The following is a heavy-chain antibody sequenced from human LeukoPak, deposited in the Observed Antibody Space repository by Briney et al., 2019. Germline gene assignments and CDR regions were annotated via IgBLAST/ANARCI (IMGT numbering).Heavy chain of an antibody. CDR1: GYTFTGYY. J-gene: IGHJ6*02. Sequence: ASVKVSCKASGYTFTGYYMHWVRQAPGQGLEWMGWINPNSGGTNYAQKFQGRVTMTRDTSISTAYMELGRLRSDDTAVYYCASWLPTTGTTAAANYYYYGMDVWSQGTTVTVSS. D-gene: IGHD1-1*01. V-gene: IGHV1-2*02. CDR3: ASWLPTTGTTAAANYYYYGMDV. CDR2: INPNSGGT.